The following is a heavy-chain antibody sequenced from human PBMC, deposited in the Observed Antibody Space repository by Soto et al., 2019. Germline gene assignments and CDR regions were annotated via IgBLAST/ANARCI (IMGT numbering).Heavy chain of an antibody. CDR2: ISAYNGNT. D-gene: IGHD3-3*01. CDR1: GYTFTSYG. Sequence: ASVKVSCKASGYTFTSYGISWVRQAPGQGLEWMGWISAYNGNTNYAQKLQGRVTMTTDTSTSTAYMELRSLRSDDTAVYYCARSIQSITIFGVVPKNGDYWGQGTLVTVSS. V-gene: IGHV1-18*01. CDR3: ARSIQSITIFGVVPKNGDY. J-gene: IGHJ4*02.